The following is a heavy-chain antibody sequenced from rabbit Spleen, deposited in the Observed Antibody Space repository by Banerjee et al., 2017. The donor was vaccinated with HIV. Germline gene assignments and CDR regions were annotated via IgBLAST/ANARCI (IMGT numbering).Heavy chain of an antibody. CDR3: ARDAGSGHYIDAYFDL. CDR1: GFSFSDRDV. D-gene: IGHD8-1*01. Sequence: QEQLEESGGGLVKPEGSLTLTCKASGFSFSDRDVMCWVHQAPGKGLEWIACINTATGKAVYASWVNGRFTISKTSSTTVTLQMTSLTAADTATYFCARDAGSGHYIDAYFDLWGPGTLVTVS. J-gene: IGHJ4*01. V-gene: IGHV1S45*01. CDR2: INTATGKA.